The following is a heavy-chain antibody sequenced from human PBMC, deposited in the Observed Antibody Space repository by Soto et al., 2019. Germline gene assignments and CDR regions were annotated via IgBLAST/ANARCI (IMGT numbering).Heavy chain of an antibody. D-gene: IGHD2-8*02. Sequence: QVPLVQSGAEVKKPGSSVRVSCKTCGYTFSNYASSWVRQAPGQGLEWMGWINTGSGYTNYAHDRVTMTKDASTYTAYLEVTSLRSDDTAIYYCARDRVYTGGSDADYWGQGTLVTVSS. V-gene: IGHV1-18*01. CDR3: ARDRVYTGGSDADY. CDR2: INTGSGYT. J-gene: IGHJ4*02. CDR1: GYTFSNYA.